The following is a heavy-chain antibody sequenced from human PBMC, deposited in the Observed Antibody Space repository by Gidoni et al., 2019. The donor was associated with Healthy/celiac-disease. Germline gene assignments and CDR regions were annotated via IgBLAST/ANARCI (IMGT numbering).Heavy chain of an antibody. CDR3: VGGGGWYDESGLERYYYYGMDV. J-gene: IGHJ6*02. D-gene: IGHD6-19*01. Sequence: EVQLLESGGGLVQPGGSLRLSCAASGFTFSSSAMSWVRQAPGKGLEWVSAISGSGGSTYYADSVKGRFTISRDNSKNTLYLQMNSLRAEDTAVYYCVGGGGWYDESGLERYYYYGMDVWGQGTTVTVSS. CDR1: GFTFSSSA. CDR2: ISGSGGST. V-gene: IGHV3-23*01.